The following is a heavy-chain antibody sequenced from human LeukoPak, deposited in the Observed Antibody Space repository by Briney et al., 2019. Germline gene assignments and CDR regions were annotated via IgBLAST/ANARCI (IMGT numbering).Heavy chain of an antibody. V-gene: IGHV3-23*01. CDR1: GFTFITYS. Sequence: TGGSLRLSCAASGFTFITYSMNWVRQAPGKGLEWVSAISGSGGSTYYADSVKGRFSISRDNSKNTLYLQMNSLRAEDTAVYYCARDYGGSSPFDYWGQGTLVTVSS. D-gene: IGHD4-23*01. CDR2: ISGSGGST. J-gene: IGHJ4*02. CDR3: ARDYGGSSPFDY.